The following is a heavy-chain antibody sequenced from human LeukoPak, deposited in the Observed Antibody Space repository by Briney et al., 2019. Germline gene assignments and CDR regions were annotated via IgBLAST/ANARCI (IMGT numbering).Heavy chain of an antibody. D-gene: IGHD3-3*01. J-gene: IGHJ6*02. Sequence: PGGSLRLSCVASGVSFGNYWMHWVRQSPGKGLVWVSRIDPDGTTTHYAESVKGRFTISRDNSKNTLYLQMNSLRAEDTAVYYCARDGTIFGVVIASYYYYGMDVWGQGTTVTVSS. CDR1: GVSFGNYW. CDR3: ARDGTIFGVVIASYYYYGMDV. CDR2: IDPDGTTT. V-gene: IGHV3-74*01.